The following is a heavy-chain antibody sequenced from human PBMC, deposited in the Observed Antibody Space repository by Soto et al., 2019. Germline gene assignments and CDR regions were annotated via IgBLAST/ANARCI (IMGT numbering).Heavy chain of an antibody. CDR1: GYTFTSYD. V-gene: IGHV1-8*01. CDR3: ARGSIAAAGVDY. Sequence: ASVKVSCKASGYTFTSYDINWVRQATGQGLEWMGWMNPNSGNTGYAQKFQGRVTMTRNTSISTAYMELGSLRSDDTAVYYCARGSIAAAGVDYWGQGTLVTVSS. J-gene: IGHJ4*02. CDR2: MNPNSGNT. D-gene: IGHD6-13*01.